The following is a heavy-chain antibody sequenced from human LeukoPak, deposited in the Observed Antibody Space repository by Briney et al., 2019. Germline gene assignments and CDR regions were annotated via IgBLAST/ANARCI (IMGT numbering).Heavy chain of an antibody. J-gene: IGHJ4*02. D-gene: IGHD1-1*01. CDR1: GFTLGSYS. Sequence: PGGSLRLSCAASGFTLGSYSMNWVRQAPGKGLEWVSYISKTSATYYADSVKGRFTISRDNAKNALYLQMNSLSDEDTAVYYCARDFNWNPPDSWGQGTLVTVSS. CDR3: ARDFNWNPPDS. CDR2: ISKTSAT. V-gene: IGHV3-48*02.